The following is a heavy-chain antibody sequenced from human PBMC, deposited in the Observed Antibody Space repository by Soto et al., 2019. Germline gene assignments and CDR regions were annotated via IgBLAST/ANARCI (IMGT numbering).Heavy chain of an antibody. D-gene: IGHD3-10*01. CDR2: IYYSGST. CDR1: GGSISSGGYY. J-gene: IGHJ5*02. Sequence: QVQLQESGPGLVKPSQTLSLTCTVSGGSISSGGYYWSWIRQHPGKGLEWIGYIYYSGSTYYNPSLKSRVTVSVDTAKNQFSLKLSSLPAAAPSVYYCAREVRVAGRKAGRAYYYGSGRYYNFGRHWFDPWGQGTLVTVSS. CDR3: AREVRVAGRKAGRAYYYGSGRYYNFGRHWFDP. V-gene: IGHV4-31*03.